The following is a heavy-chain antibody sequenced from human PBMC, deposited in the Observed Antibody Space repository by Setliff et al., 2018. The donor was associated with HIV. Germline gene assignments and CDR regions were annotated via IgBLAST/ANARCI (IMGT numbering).Heavy chain of an antibody. J-gene: IGHJ4*02. Sequence: SETLSLTCAVYGGSYNDYYWTWIRQPPGKGLEWIGEIDHSGSTKYHASLKSRVTISIDTSKNQISLKLSSVTAADTAVYYCARGLNYYGSGSYLPLGYWGQGTLVTVSS. CDR3: ARGLNYYGSGSYLPLGY. CDR1: GGSYNDYY. CDR2: IDHSGST. D-gene: IGHD3-10*01. V-gene: IGHV4-34*01.